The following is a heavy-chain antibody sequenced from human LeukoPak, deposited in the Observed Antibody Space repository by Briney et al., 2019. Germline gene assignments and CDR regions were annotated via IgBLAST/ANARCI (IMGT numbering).Heavy chain of an antibody. Sequence: GGSLRLSCAASGFTFSTYWMHWVRHAPGKGLVWVSRIRSDGSTTDYADSVKGRFIISRDKAKSTLYLQMNSLRAEDTAVYYCARENYDYSGDSFAFDIWGRGTVVTVSS. CDR1: GFTFSTYW. J-gene: IGHJ3*02. V-gene: IGHV3-74*01. CDR2: IRSDGSTT. CDR3: ARENYDYSGDSFAFDI. D-gene: IGHD4-23*01.